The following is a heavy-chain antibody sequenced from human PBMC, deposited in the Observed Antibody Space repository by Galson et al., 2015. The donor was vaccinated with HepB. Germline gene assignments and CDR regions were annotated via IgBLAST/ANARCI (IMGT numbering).Heavy chain of an antibody. D-gene: IGHD3-10*02. J-gene: IGHJ3*02. V-gene: IGHV3-21*01. Sequence: SLRLSCADSGFLFSSYIMNWVRRPPGKGLEWVSSISSSSSYIYYADSVKGRFTISRDNAKNSLYLQMNSLRAEHTAVYYCARARFVGEENDAFDIWGQGTMVTVSS. CDR3: ARARFVGEENDAFDI. CDR2: ISSSSSYI. CDR1: GFLFSSYI.